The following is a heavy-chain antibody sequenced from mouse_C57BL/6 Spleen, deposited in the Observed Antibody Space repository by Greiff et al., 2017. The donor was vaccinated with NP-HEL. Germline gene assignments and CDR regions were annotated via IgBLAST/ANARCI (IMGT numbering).Heavy chain of an antibody. CDR3: THYNSNYCPWFAY. D-gene: IGHD2-5*01. V-gene: IGHV14-4*01. CDR2: IDPENGDT. J-gene: IGHJ3*01. CDR1: GFNIKDDY. Sequence: EVQLQQSGAELVRPGASVKLSCTASGFNIKDDYMHWVKQRPEQGLEWIGWIDPENGDTEYASKFQGKVTITADTPSNTAYLQLSSLTSGDTAVYDCTHYNSNYCPWFAYWGQGTLVTVSA.